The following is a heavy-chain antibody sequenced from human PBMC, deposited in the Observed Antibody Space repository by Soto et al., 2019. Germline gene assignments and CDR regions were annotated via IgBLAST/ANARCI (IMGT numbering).Heavy chain of an antibody. J-gene: IGHJ4*02. CDR1: GFAFSGYP. Sequence: EVQLLESGGGLVQPGGSLRLSCAASGFAFSGYPMSWVRQTPGKGLEWVSGIDASTGRTYFADSVEGRFTISRDNSKNTLYLQMNSLRVADTAIHYCAKDDSSGWYRSFDYWGQGTLVTVSS. D-gene: IGHD6-19*01. CDR3: AKDDSSGWYRSFDY. V-gene: IGHV3-23*01. CDR2: IDASTGRT.